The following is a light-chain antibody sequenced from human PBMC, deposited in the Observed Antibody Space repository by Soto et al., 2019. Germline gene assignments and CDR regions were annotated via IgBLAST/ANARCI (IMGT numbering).Light chain of an antibody. CDR1: QSISSY. CDR2: AAS. J-gene: IGKJ2*01. V-gene: IGKV1-39*01. CDR3: QQSYSTPLHT. Sequence: DIQMTQSPSSLSASVGDRVTITCRASQSISSYLNWYQQKPGKAPKLLIYAASSLQSGVPSRFSGSGSGTDFTLTISSLQPADFATYYCQQSYSTPLHTFGQGTKLEIK.